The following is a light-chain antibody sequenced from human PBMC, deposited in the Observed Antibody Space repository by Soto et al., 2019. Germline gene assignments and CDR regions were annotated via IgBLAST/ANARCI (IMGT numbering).Light chain of an antibody. Sequence: NFMLTQPHSVSESQGKTVIISCTRSSGSIASNYVQWYQQRPGSSPTTVIYEDNQRPSGVPDRFSGSIDSSSNSASLTISGLVTEDEADYYCQSYDATNQVFGGGTKVTVL. CDR1: SGSIASNY. CDR3: QSYDATNQV. V-gene: IGLV6-57*01. J-gene: IGLJ3*02. CDR2: EDN.